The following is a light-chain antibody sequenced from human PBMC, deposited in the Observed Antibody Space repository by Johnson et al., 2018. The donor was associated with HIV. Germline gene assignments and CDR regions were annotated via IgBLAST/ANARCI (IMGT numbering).Light chain of an antibody. V-gene: IGLV1-51*02. CDR1: SSNIGNNY. Sequence: QSVLTQPPSMSAAPGQQVTISCSGSSSNIGNNYVSWYQQFPGTAPKLLIYENNKRPSGIPDRFSASKSGASATLGITGLQTGDEADYYCGTWDSSLSGGVFGTGTKVTVL. J-gene: IGLJ1*01. CDR2: ENN. CDR3: GTWDSSLSGGV.